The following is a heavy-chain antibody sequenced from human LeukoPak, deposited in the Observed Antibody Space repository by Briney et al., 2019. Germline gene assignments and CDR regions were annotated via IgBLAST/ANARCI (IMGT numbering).Heavy chain of an antibody. D-gene: IGHD2-2*03. CDR2: ISSSSSYI. J-gene: IGHJ4*01. Sequence: NPGGSLRLSCAASGFTFSSYSMNWVRQAPGKGLEWVSSISSSSSYIYYADSVKGRFTISRDNAKNSLYLQMNSLRGGETGVYYCGSGYFSSTSCLNDVDHWGPGTPVTVSS. CDR1: GFTFSSYS. CDR3: GSGYFSSTSCLNDVDH. V-gene: IGHV3-21*01.